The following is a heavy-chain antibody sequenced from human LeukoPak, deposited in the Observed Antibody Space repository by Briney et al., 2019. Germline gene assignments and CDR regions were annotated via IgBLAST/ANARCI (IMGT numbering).Heavy chain of an antibody. J-gene: IGHJ6*03. CDR3: ARVRCSGGSCPYYYYYYYMDV. CDR2: IYSTGNT. D-gene: IGHD2-15*01. V-gene: IGHV4-59*12. Sequence: SETLSLTCTVSGGSISDYYWGWIRQPPGKGLEWIGYIYSTGNTNYNPSLKSRVTISIDTSKNQFSLKLRFVTAADTAVYYCARVRCSGGSCPYYYYYYYMDVWGKGTTVTVSS. CDR1: GGSISDYY.